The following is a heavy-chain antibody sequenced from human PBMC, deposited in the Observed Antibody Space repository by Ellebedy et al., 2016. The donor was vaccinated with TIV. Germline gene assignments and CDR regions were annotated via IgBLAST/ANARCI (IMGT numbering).Heavy chain of an antibody. V-gene: IGHV4-39*01. CDR2: VYYSGSP. D-gene: IGHD2-21*02. CDR3: ARTDPWQPIDD. Sequence: MPSETLSLTCSVSGGPVSSTRYYWAWIRQPPGKGLEYIGSVYYSGSPYYNPSFKSRVTLSADTSQNQFSLNLRTVNAADTAVYYCARTDPWQPIDDWGQGILVSVSS. CDR1: GGPVSSTRYY. J-gene: IGHJ4*02.